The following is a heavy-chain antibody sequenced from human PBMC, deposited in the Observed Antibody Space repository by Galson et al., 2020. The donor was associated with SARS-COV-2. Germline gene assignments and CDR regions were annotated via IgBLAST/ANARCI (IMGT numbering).Heavy chain of an antibody. CDR2: IKIKANNNAT. CDR1: GFTFSGSA. J-gene: IGHJ5*02. Sequence: GGSLRLSCAASGFTFSGSAIHWVRQASGKGLAWVGRIKIKANNNATAYAASVKGRFTLSRDDSKNTAYLQMNSLRSEDTAVYYCTIGYCSSTTCYPRFDPWGQGTLVTVSS. V-gene: IGHV3-73*01. D-gene: IGHD2-2*01. CDR3: TIGYCSSTTCYPRFDP.